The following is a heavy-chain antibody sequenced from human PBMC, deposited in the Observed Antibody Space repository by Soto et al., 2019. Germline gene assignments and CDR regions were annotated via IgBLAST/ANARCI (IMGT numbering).Heavy chain of an antibody. CDR1: GASISSYY. D-gene: IGHD3-3*01. Sequence: PSEPLSLTCTLSGASISSYYWSWIRQPAGKGLEWIGRIHTSGSTNYNPSLKSRVTMSVETSKNQFSLKLSSVTAADTAVYYCAQGSGYSQSFDYWGQGTRVTVS. CDR2: IHTSGST. CDR3: AQGSGYSQSFDY. V-gene: IGHV4-4*07. J-gene: IGHJ4*02.